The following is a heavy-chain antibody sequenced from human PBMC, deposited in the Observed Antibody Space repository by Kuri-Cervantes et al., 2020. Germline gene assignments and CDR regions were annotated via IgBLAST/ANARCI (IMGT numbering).Heavy chain of an antibody. CDR1: GGSLGGYY. Sequence: SETLSLTCAVYGGSLGGYYWSWIRQPPGKGLEWIGEINHRGTTNYNPSLKSRVTISVDTSKNQFSLKLSSVTAADTAVYYCARGRDYYDSRGQELDYWGQGTLVTVSS. D-gene: IGHD3-22*01. CDR3: ARGRDYYDSRGQELDY. J-gene: IGHJ4*02. V-gene: IGHV4-34*01. CDR2: INHRGTT.